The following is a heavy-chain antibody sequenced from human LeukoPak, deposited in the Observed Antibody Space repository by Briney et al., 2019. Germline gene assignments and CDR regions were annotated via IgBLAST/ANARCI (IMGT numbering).Heavy chain of an antibody. V-gene: IGHV4-34*01. Sequence: SETLSLTCAVYGGSFSDYYWSWIRQPPGKGLEWIGEINHSGSTNYNPSLKNRVTISVDTSKNQFSLKLSSVTAADTAVYYCARGDIVVIPAAQYYYYYMDVWGKGTTVTVSS. CDR2: INHSGST. D-gene: IGHD2-2*01. CDR1: GGSFSDYY. CDR3: ARGDIVVIPAAQYYYYYMDV. J-gene: IGHJ6*03.